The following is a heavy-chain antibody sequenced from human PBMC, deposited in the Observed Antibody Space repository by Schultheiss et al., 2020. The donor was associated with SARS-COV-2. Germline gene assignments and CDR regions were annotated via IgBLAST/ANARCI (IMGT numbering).Heavy chain of an antibody. CDR3: ARGGYCSGGSCFNFDY. CDR2: ITTTGDAI. CDR1: GFTFSSYS. V-gene: IGHV3-48*04. D-gene: IGHD2-15*01. Sequence: GGSLRLSCAASGFTFSSYSMNWVRQAPGKGLEWVSDITTTGDAIYYADSVRGRFTISRDNAKNSLYLQMNSLRAEDTAVYYCARGGYCSGGSCFNFDYWGQGTLVTVSS. J-gene: IGHJ4*02.